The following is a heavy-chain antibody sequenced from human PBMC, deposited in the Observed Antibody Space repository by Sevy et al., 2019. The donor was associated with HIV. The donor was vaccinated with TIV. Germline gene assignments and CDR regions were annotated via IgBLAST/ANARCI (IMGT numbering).Heavy chain of an antibody. Sequence: GGSLRLSCAASGFTLTSYAMSWVRQAPGKGLEWVSGISASGGNTYYADSVQGRFTISRDNSKNTLYLEMNSLGAEDTAVYYCANAQSGLLAAGSGSRAFDIWGQGTMVTVSS. D-gene: IGHD3-10*01. J-gene: IGHJ3*02. CDR1: GFTLTSYA. CDR2: ISASGGNT. V-gene: IGHV3-23*01. CDR3: ANAQSGLLAAGSGSRAFDI.